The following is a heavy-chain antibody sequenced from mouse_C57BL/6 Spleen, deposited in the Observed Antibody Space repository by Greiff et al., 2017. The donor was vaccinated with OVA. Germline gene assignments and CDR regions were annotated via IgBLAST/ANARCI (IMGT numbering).Heavy chain of an antibody. D-gene: IGHD2-4*01. V-gene: IGHV1-59*01. Sequence: VQLQQPGAELVRPGTSVKLSCKASGYTFTSYWMHWVKQRPGQGLEWIGVIDPSDSYTNYNQKFKGKATLTVDTSSSTAYMQLSSLTSEDSAVYYCARNEDDYDQAWFAYWGQGTLVTVSA. CDR1: GYTFTSYW. J-gene: IGHJ3*01. CDR2: IDPSDSYT. CDR3: ARNEDDYDQAWFAY.